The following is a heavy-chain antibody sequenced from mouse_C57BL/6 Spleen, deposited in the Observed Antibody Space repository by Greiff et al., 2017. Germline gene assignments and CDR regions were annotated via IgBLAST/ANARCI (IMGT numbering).Heavy chain of an antibody. CDR1: GYAFSSYW. D-gene: IGHD2-1*01. V-gene: IGHV1-7*01. CDR2: INPSSGYT. Sequence: VQLQQSGAELVKPGASVKISCKASGYAFSSYWMHWVKQRPGQGLEWIGYINPSSGYTKYNQKFKDKATLTADKSSSTAYMQLSSLTYEDSAVYYCARSFMVTTLYDAMDYWGQGTSVTVSS. J-gene: IGHJ4*01. CDR3: ARSFMVTTLYDAMDY.